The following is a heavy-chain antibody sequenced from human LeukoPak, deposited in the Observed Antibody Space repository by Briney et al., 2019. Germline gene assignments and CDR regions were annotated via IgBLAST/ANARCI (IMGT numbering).Heavy chain of an antibody. CDR1: GFTFSNYA. J-gene: IGHJ4*02. CDR2: ITGSGGST. CDR3: AKGSIAAAGT. D-gene: IGHD6-13*01. Sequence: PGGSLRLSCTASGFTFSNYAMSWLRQAPGKGLEWVSSITGSGGSTYYADSVEGRFTISRDNSKNTLYLQMNSLRAEDTAIYYCAKGSIAAAGTWGQGTLVTVSS. V-gene: IGHV3-23*01.